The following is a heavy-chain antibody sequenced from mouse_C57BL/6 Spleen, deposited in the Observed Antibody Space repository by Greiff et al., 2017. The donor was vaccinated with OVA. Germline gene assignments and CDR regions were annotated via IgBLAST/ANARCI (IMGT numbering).Heavy chain of an antibody. V-gene: IGHV1-61*01. D-gene: IGHD2-3*01. CDR1: GYTFTSYW. J-gene: IGHJ1*03. Sequence: QVQLQQPGAELVRPGSSVKLSCKASGYTFTSYWMDWVKQRPGQGLEWIGNIYPSDSETHYNQKFKDKATLTVDKSSSTAYMQLSSLTSEDSAVYYCARTTPLYDGYYVWYCDVWGTGTTVTVSS. CDR3: ARTTPLYDGYYVWYCDV. CDR2: IYPSDSET.